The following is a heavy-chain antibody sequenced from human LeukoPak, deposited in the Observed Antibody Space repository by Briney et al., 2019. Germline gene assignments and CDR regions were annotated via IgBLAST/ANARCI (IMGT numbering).Heavy chain of an antibody. J-gene: IGHJ1*01. Sequence: GGSLRLSCAGSGFTFSNSWMGWVRQAPGKGLEWVANVQHIGGETYYVDSVKGRFTISRDNAKNSVYPQMNSLGADDTAVYYCATYSILNAREFRYWGQGTLVTVTS. D-gene: IGHD4-11*01. CDR3: ATYSILNAREFRY. CDR1: GFTFSNSW. V-gene: IGHV3-7*01. CDR2: VQHIGGET.